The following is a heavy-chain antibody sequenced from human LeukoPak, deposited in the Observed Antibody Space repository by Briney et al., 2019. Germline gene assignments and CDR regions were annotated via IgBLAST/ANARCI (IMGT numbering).Heavy chain of an antibody. CDR2: INHSGST. Sequence: GSLRLSCTASGFTFSDYAMNWVRQPPGKGLEWIGEINHSGSTNYNPSLKSRVTISVDTSKNQFSLKLSSVTAADTAVYYCARAGRDGYNYYWGQGTLVTVSS. J-gene: IGHJ4*02. D-gene: IGHD5-24*01. CDR3: ARAGRDGYNYY. CDR1: GFTFSDYA. V-gene: IGHV4-34*01.